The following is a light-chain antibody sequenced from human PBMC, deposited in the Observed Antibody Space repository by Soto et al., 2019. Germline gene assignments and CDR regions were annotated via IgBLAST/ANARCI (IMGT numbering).Light chain of an antibody. CDR2: GAS. Sequence: EIVLTQSPGTLSLSPGERATISCRASQSVSSNYLAWYQQKPGQAPRLLIYGASSRATGISDKFSGSGSGTDFTLTISRLEPEDFAVYYCQQYDSSPWTFGQGTKVEIK. V-gene: IGKV3-20*01. CDR3: QQYDSSPWT. CDR1: QSVSSNY. J-gene: IGKJ1*01.